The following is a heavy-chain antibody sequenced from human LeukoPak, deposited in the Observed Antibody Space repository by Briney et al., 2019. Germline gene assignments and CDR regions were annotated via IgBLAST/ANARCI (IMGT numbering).Heavy chain of an antibody. Sequence: PGGSLRLSCAASGFTLSSYGMHWVRQAPGKGLEWVAVISYDGSNKYYADSVKGRFTISRDNSKNTLYLQMNSLRAEDTAVYYCAKDRGYSSSHFDYWGQGTLVTVSS. V-gene: IGHV3-30*18. D-gene: IGHD6-6*01. J-gene: IGHJ4*02. CDR2: ISYDGSNK. CDR3: AKDRGYSSSHFDY. CDR1: GFTLSSYG.